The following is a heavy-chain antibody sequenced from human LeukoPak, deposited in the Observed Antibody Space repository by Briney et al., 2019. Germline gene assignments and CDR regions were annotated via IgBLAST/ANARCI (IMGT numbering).Heavy chain of an antibody. Sequence: ASVKVSCKASGYTFTGYYMHWVRQAPGQGLEWMGWINPNSGGTNYAQKFQGRVTMTRDTSISTAYMELSRLRSDDTAVYYCASSDDYSDYINDYWGQGTLVTVSS. CDR3: ASSDDYSDYINDY. V-gene: IGHV1-2*02. CDR2: INPNSGGT. J-gene: IGHJ4*02. D-gene: IGHD4-11*01. CDR1: GYTFTGYY.